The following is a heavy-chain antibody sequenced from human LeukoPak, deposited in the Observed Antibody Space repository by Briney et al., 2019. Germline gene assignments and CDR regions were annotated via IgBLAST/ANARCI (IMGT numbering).Heavy chain of an antibody. Sequence: PSETLSLTCTVSGGSISSYYWSWIRQPAGKGLEWIGRIYTSGSTNYNPSLKSRVTMSVDTSKNQFSLKLSSVTAADTAVYYCARDGEYSYDILTGYLGTLDAFDPWGPGTLVTVSS. J-gene: IGHJ5*02. CDR2: IYTSGST. V-gene: IGHV4-4*07. CDR1: GGSISSYY. CDR3: ARDGEYSYDILTGYLGTLDAFDP. D-gene: IGHD3-9*01.